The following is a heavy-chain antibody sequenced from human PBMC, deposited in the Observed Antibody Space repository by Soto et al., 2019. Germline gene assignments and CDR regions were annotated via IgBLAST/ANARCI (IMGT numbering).Heavy chain of an antibody. V-gene: IGHV1-46*01. CDR2: INPTGGAT. D-gene: IGHD1-26*01. Sequence: ASVKVSCKASGYTFTRYYMHWVRPAPGQGLEWMGIINPTGGATTYAQKFQGRVTMTRDTSTSTVYMELSSLRSDDTAMYYCGRGRSGQIVVFYWGQGTPVTVSS. CDR1: GYTFTRYY. CDR3: GRGRSGQIVVFY. J-gene: IGHJ4*02.